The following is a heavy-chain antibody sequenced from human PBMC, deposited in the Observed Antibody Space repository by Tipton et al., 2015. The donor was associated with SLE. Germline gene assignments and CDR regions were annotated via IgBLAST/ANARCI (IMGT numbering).Heavy chain of an antibody. V-gene: IGHV1-2*06. D-gene: IGHD6-19*01. CDR1: GYTFTSYG. CDR2: INPNSGGT. CDR3: ARGEQWLVSGMDV. Sequence: QLVQSGPEVKKPGASVKVSCKASGYTFTSYGISWVRQAPGQGLEWMGRINPNSGGTNYAQKFQGRVTMTRDTSISTAYMELSRLRSDDTAVYYCARGEQWLVSGMDVWGQGTTVTVSS. J-gene: IGHJ6*02.